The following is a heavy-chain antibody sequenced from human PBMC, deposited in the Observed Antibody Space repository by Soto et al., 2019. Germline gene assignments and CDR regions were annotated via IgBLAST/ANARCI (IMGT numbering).Heavy chain of an antibody. V-gene: IGHV1-18*01. D-gene: IGHD2-2*01. CDR1: GYTFSTYG. Sequence: QVQLVQSGAEVKEPGASVKVSCKASGYTFSTYGISWVRQAPGQGLEWMGWISPYNGDTYHAQNLQGRVTITTDTATSTAYMELRSVRSDDTAIYYCAREYCTSSSCYLPDYWGQGTLLTVSS. CDR3: AREYCTSSSCYLPDY. CDR2: ISPYNGDT. J-gene: IGHJ4*02.